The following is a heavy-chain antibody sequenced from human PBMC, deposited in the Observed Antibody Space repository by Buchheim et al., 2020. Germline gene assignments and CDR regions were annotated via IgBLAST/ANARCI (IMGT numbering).Heavy chain of an antibody. CDR1: GGSISRGGYY. CDR3: TREGTLRYYFDY. J-gene: IGHJ4*02. V-gene: IGHV4-31*03. Sequence: QVQLQESGPGLVKPSQTLSLTCTVSGGSISRGGYYWSWIRQHPGKGLEWIGSIYYSGNTYYNPSLKSRVTISVDTPKNQFSLKLSSVTAADTAVYYCTREGTLRYYFDYWGQGTL. D-gene: IGHD4-17*01. CDR2: IYYSGNT.